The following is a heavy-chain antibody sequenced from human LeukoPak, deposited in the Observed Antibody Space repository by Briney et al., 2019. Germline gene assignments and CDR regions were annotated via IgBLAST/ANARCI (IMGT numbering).Heavy chain of an antibody. D-gene: IGHD3-10*01. V-gene: IGHV4-4*07. CDR2: IYTTGTT. CDR3: ARQGYTASYYFLDY. J-gene: IGHJ4*02. Sequence: SDTLSLTCTVSGGSIRSYYWGWVRQPAGKGLEWIGRIYTTGTTNYNPSLKSRLTLSVDTSKNQFSLKLTSVGAADTAIYYCARQGYTASYYFLDYWSPGTLVTVSS. CDR1: GGSIRSYY.